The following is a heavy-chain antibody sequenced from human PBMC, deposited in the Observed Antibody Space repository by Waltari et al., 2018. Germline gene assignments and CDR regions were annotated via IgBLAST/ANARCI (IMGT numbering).Heavy chain of an antibody. J-gene: IGHJ4*02. CDR3: ARDRNYAEFYFDH. CDR1: VASIKRGPYF. CDR2: IYTNGDT. D-gene: IGHD1-7*01. V-gene: IGHV4-61*02. Sequence: VQLQESGPSLVRPSETLSLTCRVSVASIKRGPYFWAWVRQPAKKGLEWIGRIYTNGDTHYNPSLQSRATISVDTSKNQISLNLRSLSAADTAVYYCARDRNYAEFYFDHWGPGILVTVSS.